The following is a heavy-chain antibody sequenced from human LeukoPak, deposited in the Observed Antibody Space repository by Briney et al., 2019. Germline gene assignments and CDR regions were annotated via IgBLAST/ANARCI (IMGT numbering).Heavy chain of an antibody. J-gene: IGHJ4*02. V-gene: IGHV1-18*01. Sequence: ASVKVSCKASGYTFTSYGISWVRQAPGQGLEWMGWISAYNGNTNYAQKLQGRVTMTTDTSTSTAYMELRSLRSDDTAVYYCARDSYDILTGYPGAQPLPFDYWGQGTLVTVPS. CDR2: ISAYNGNT. CDR1: GYTFTSYG. D-gene: IGHD3-9*01. CDR3: ARDSYDILTGYPGAQPLPFDY.